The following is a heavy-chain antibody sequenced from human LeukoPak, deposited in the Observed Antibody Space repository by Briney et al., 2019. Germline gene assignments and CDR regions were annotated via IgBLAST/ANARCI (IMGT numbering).Heavy chain of an antibody. Sequence: SETLSLTCTVSGGSISSYYWSWIRQPPGKGLEWIGYIYYSGSTNYNPSLKSRVTISVDTSKNQFSLKLSSVTAADTAVYYCARGRYDILTGYYYIGYDYWGQGTLVTVSS. D-gene: IGHD3-9*01. J-gene: IGHJ4*02. CDR3: ARGRYDILTGYYYIGYDY. CDR2: IYYSGST. CDR1: GGSISSYY. V-gene: IGHV4-59*01.